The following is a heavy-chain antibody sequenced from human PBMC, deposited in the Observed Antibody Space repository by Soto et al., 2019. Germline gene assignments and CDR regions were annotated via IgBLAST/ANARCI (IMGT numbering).Heavy chain of an antibody. Sequence: PSETLSLTCTVSGGSVSSGSYYWTWIRQPPGKGLEWIGYIYYSGSTSYNPSLKSRVTISLDTSNSQFSLRLSSVTAADTAVYYCARTFCSTTSCQAHDMDVWGQGTTVTVSS. CDR3: ARTFCSTTSCQAHDMDV. V-gene: IGHV4-61*01. CDR1: GGSVSSGSYY. CDR2: IYYSGST. J-gene: IGHJ6*02. D-gene: IGHD2-2*01.